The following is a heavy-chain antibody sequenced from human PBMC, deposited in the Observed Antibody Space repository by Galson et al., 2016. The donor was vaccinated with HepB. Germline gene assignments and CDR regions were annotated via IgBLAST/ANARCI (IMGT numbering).Heavy chain of an antibody. J-gene: IGHJ4*02. D-gene: IGHD1-26*01. CDR1: GFTFSTYS. CDR2: ISITSGYK. Sequence: SLRLSCAASGFTFSTYSMNWVRQAPGKGLEWVSFISITSGYKYYADSLKGRVTISRDNAKNSLYLQMNSLRAEDTAVYYCARDGGDIVGTTAFDYWGQGTLVSVSS. CDR3: ARDGGDIVGTTAFDY. V-gene: IGHV3-21*01.